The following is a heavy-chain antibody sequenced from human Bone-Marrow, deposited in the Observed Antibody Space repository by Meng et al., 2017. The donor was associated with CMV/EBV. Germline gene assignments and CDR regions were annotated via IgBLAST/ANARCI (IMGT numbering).Heavy chain of an antibody. CDR2: ISAYNGNT. D-gene: IGHD6-13*01. V-gene: IGHV1-18*01. CDR1: GYTFTSYG. J-gene: IGHJ6*02. CDR3: ARTPYSRRGGYYWYYGMDV. Sequence: ASVKVSCKASGYTFTSYGISWVRQAPGQGLEWMGWISAYNGNTNYAQKLQGRVTMTTDTSTSTAYMELRSLRSDDTAVYYCARTPYSRRGGYYWYYGMDVWGQGTTVTVSS.